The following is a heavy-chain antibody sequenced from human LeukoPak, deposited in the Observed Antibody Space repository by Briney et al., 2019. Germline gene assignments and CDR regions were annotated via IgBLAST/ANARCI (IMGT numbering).Heavy chain of an antibody. CDR1: GGSISSYY. V-gene: IGHV4-59*12. J-gene: IGHJ4*02. Sequence: SETLSLTCTVSGGSISSYYWSWIRQPPGKGLEWIGYIYYSGSTNYNPSLKSRVTISVDTSKNQFSLKLSSVTAADTAVYYCARGTHIPPMDPSGSMAYWGQGTLVTVSS. D-gene: IGHD3-22*01. CDR2: IYYSGST. CDR3: ARGTHIPPMDPSGSMAY.